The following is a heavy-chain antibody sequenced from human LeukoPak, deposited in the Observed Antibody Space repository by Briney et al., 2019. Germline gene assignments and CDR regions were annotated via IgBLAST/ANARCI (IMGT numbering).Heavy chain of an antibody. CDR3: ARVVVATLGVHWFAP. CDR1: GGSVGSGSYY. Sequence: SETLSLTCTVSGGSVGSGSYYWSWIRQPSGKGLEWIGYIYYSGSTNYNPSLKSRVTISVDTSKNQFSLKLSSVTAADTAVYYCARVVVATLGVHWFAPWGQGTLVTVSS. D-gene: IGHD5-12*01. CDR2: IYYSGST. J-gene: IGHJ5*02. V-gene: IGHV4-61*01.